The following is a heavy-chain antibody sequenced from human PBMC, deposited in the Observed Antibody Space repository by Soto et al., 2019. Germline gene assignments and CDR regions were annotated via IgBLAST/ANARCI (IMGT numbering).Heavy chain of an antibody. D-gene: IGHD6-13*01. CDR2: INPAGST. J-gene: IGHJ6*03. CDR1: GGSFSGYY. Sequence: SETLSLTCAVYGGSFSGYYWSWVRQTPGKGLEWIGGINPAGSTNYNPSLKSRVAISLETSKNPFSRRLTSVTAAETATYYCARGLSFSGYYYYMDVWGKGTTVTVSS. V-gene: IGHV4-34*01. CDR3: ARGLSFSGYYYYMDV.